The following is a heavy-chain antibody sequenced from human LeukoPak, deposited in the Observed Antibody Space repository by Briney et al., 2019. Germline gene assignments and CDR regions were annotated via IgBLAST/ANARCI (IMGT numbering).Heavy chain of an antibody. J-gene: IGHJ3*02. CDR2: ISSSGSTI. V-gene: IGHV3-11*04. D-gene: IGHD3-22*01. CDR1: GFTFSDYY. CDR3: ARVSRYYYDSSGYLVPSRDAFDI. Sequence: GGSLRLSCAASGFTFSDYYMTWIRQAPGKGLEWVSYISSSGSTIYYADSVKGRFTISRDNAKNSLYLQMNSLRAEDTAVYYCARVSRYYYDSSGYLVPSRDAFDIWGQGTMVTVSS.